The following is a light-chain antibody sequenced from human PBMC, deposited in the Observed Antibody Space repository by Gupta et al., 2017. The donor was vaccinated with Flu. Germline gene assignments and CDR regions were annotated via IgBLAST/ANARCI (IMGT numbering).Light chain of an antibody. CDR2: ATS. CDR1: QNISSS. Sequence: GDRVTITCRASQNISSSLNWYQQKPGKAPKLLMYATSSLQSGVPSRISGSGSGTDFTLTISSLQPEDFATYYCQQSYSIRSTFGQGTKLEIK. J-gene: IGKJ2*02. CDR3: QQSYSIRST. V-gene: IGKV1-39*01.